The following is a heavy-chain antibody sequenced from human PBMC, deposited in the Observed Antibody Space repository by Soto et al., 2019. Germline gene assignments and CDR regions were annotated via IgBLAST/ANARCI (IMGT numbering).Heavy chain of an antibody. J-gene: IGHJ4*02. Sequence: EVQLVESGGGLVQPGGSLRLSCAASGFTVSSNYMSWVGQAPGKGLEWVSVIYSGGSTYYADSVKGRFTISRDNSKNTLYLHMNSLRAEDTAVYYCARSHSSSSPIDYWGQGTLVTVSS. V-gene: IGHV3-66*01. D-gene: IGHD6-6*01. CDR2: IYSGGST. CDR3: ARSHSSSSPIDY. CDR1: GFTVSSNY.